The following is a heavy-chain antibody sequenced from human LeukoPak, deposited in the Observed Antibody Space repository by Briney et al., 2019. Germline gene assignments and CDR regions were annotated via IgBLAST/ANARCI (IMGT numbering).Heavy chain of an antibody. CDR2: IYYSGST. CDR1: GGSINSYY. Sequence: SETLSLTCTVSGGSINSYYWNWIRQPPGKGLEWIGYIYYSGSTNYNPSLRSRVTISIDTSKNQFSLKLSSVTAADTAVYYCARAEDGYNFDYWGQGTLVTVSS. CDR3: ARAEDGYNFDY. V-gene: IGHV4-59*01. D-gene: IGHD5-24*01. J-gene: IGHJ4*02.